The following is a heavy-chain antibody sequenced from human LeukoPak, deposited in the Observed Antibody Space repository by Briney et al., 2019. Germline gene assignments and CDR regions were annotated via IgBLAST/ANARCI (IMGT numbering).Heavy chain of an antibody. CDR1: GDTCSSYA. D-gene: IGHD3-22*01. Sequence: SVRASCKASGDTCSSYAISWVRHAPGQGLEWMGRIIPILGIANYAQKFQGRVTITADKSTSTAYMELSSLRSEDTAVYYCARWVSSSYYYDPFDYWGQGTLVTVSS. J-gene: IGHJ4*02. V-gene: IGHV1-69*10. CDR3: ARWVSSSYYYDPFDY. CDR2: IIPILGIA.